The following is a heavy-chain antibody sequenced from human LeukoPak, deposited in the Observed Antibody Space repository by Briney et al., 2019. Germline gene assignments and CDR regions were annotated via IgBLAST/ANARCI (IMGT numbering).Heavy chain of an antibody. D-gene: IGHD2-2*01. J-gene: IGHJ1*01. CDR3: ARGWRCCSSTSCYGPGYFQH. CDR2: INHSGST. V-gene: IGHV4-34*01. Sequence: SETLSLTCAVYGGSFSGYYWSWIRQPPGKGLEWIGEINHSGSTNYNPSLKSRVTISVDTSKNQFSLKLSSVTAADTAVYYCARGWRCCSSTSCYGPGYFQHWGQGTLVTVSS. CDR1: GGSFSGYY.